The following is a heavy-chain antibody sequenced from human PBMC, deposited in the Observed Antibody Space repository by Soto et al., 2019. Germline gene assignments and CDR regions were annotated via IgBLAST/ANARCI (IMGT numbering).Heavy chain of an antibody. Sequence: QLQLQESGSGLVKPSQTLSLTCAVSGGSIISGDHSSTWFRQTPGKGLEWIEHIYHTGRASYNPSLGTRVTISVDKSNNLFSLNLGAVTAADTALYYCARGVVSGSYISTWFDPWGQGILVTVSS. CDR2: IYHTGRA. D-gene: IGHD3-16*01. J-gene: IGHJ5*02. CDR3: ARGVVSGSYISTWFDP. V-gene: IGHV4-30-2*01. CDR1: GGSIISGDHS.